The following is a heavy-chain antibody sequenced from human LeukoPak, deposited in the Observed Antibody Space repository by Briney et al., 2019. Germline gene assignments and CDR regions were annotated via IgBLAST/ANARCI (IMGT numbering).Heavy chain of an antibody. CDR1: GYKITNYC. J-gene: IGHJ4*02. Sequence: GESPKISCKASGYKITNYCIAWVRQMPRKGLDWMRIIFPDDSDTRYSPSFQGQVTISADKSINMAYLQWSRLNASDTAMYYCARPGPTVTISSFDNWGQGTLVTVSS. V-gene: IGHV5-51*01. CDR3: ARPGPTVTISSFDN. CDR2: IFPDDSDT. D-gene: IGHD2-21*01.